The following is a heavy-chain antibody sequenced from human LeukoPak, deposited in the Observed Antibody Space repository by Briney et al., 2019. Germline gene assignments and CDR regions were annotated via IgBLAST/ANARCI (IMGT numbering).Heavy chain of an antibody. CDR3: ARTPIRGQWLVGFDY. D-gene: IGHD6-19*01. CDR2: INPNSGGT. Sequence: ASVKVSCKASGYTFTSYYMHWVRQAPGQGLEWMGRINPNSGGTNYAQKFQGRVTMTRDTSISTAYMELSRLRSDDTAVYYCARTPIRGQWLVGFDYWGQGTLVTVSS. J-gene: IGHJ4*02. V-gene: IGHV1-2*06. CDR1: GYTFTSYY.